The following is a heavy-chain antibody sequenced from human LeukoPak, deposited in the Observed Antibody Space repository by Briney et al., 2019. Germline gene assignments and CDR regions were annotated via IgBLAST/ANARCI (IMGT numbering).Heavy chain of an antibody. CDR1: GFKFSSFS. CDR2: VSSTSSAI. V-gene: IGHV3-48*04. Sequence: GGSLRLSCTASGFKFSSFSMNWARQAPGKGLEWLSYVSSTSSAIYYADSVKGRFTISRDNAKNSLYLQMDSLRAEDTAIYYCARVIGSYGDSAYWGQGTLVTVSS. D-gene: IGHD3-16*01. J-gene: IGHJ4*02. CDR3: ARVIGSYGDSAY.